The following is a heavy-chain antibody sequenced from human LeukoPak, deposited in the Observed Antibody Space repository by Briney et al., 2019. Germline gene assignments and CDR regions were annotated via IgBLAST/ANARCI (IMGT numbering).Heavy chain of an antibody. D-gene: IGHD3-10*01. V-gene: IGHV3-74*01. CDR1: GVTSSSYW. CDR2: INSDGSST. J-gene: IGHJ3*02. Sequence: PGGSLRLSCAASGVTSSSYWMHWVRQAPGKGLVWVSRINSDGSSTSYADSVKGRFTISRDNAKNTLYLQMNSLRAEDTAVYYCARANYYGSGRAAFDIWGQGTMVTVSS. CDR3: ARANYYGSGRAAFDI.